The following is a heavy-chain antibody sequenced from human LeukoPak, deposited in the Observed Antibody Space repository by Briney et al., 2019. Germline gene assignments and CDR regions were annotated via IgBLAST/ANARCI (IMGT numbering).Heavy chain of an antibody. D-gene: IGHD3-10*01. Sequence: PGGSLRLSCAASGFTFSSYWMSWVRQAPGKGLEWVAIMEEYGSYIFYVDSVKGRFIISRDNARNSLYLQMNNLRAEDTAVYYCASRYGSEYYYYMDVWGKGTTVTISS. CDR3: ASRYGSEYYYYMDV. CDR1: GFTFSSYW. J-gene: IGHJ6*03. CDR2: MEEYGSYI. V-gene: IGHV3-7*01.